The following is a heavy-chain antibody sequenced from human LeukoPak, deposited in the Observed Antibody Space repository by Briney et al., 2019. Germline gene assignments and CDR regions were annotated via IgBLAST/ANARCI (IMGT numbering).Heavy chain of an antibody. CDR3: SRESGAFCPFGY. CDR1: GGSISSSDYY. J-gene: IGHJ4*02. D-gene: IGHD1-26*01. V-gene: IGHV4-39*07. CDR2: IYHSGNT. Sequence: SETLSLTCTVSGGSISSSDYYWGWIRQPPGKGLEWIGSIYHSGNTYYNSSLKSRVTISVDTSKNQFSLKLTSVTAADTAIYYCSRESGAFCPFGYWGQGTLVIVPS.